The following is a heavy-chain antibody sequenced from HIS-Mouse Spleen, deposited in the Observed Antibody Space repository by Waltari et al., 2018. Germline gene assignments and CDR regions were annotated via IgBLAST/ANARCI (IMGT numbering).Heavy chain of an antibody. J-gene: IGHJ4*02. D-gene: IGHD6-19*01. CDR1: GGSISSSSYY. CDR2: IYYSGGT. CDR3: ARVDVTVADPGDY. V-gene: IGHV4-39*07. Sequence: QLQLQESGPGLVKPSETLSLTCTVSGGSISSSSYYWGWIRQPPGKGLEWIGGIYYSGGTYYNPALKSRVTISVDTSKNQFSLKLSSVTAADTAVYYCARVDVTVADPGDYWGQGTLVTVSS.